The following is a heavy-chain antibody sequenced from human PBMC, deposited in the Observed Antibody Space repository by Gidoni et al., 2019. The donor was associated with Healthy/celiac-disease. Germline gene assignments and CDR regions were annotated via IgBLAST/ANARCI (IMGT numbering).Heavy chain of an antibody. J-gene: IGHJ4*02. CDR1: GYTFTSYA. D-gene: IGHD5-12*01. CDR3: ARAPVEMATILFDY. CDR2: INAGNGTT. Sequence: QVQLVQSGAAVKKPGASVKVSCKASGYTFTSYAMHWVRQAPGQRLEWMGWINAGNGTTKYSQKFQGRVTITRDTSASTAYMELSSLRSEDTAVYYCARAPVEMATILFDYWGQGTLVTVSS. V-gene: IGHV1-3*01.